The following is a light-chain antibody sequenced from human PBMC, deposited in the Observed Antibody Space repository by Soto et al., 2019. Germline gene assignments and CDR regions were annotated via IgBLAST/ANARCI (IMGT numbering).Light chain of an antibody. V-gene: IGKV1-27*01. CDR1: QGIGVY. CDR2: AAS. Sequence: DIQMTPSPSSLSASLGVRVTITCRASQGIGVYLAWFRQKPGYGPKLLIYAASTLQSGVPSRFSGSGSGKDFTLTISSLQPDDVATYYWQKYNSAPLTFGGGTKVELK. J-gene: IGKJ4*01. CDR3: QKYNSAPLT.